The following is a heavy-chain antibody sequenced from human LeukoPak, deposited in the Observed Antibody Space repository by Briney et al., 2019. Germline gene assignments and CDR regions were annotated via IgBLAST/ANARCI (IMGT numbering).Heavy chain of an antibody. CDR2: ISGYNGNT. V-gene: IGHV1-18*01. CDR3: ARGGLRVMVYRLYYMDV. Sequence: ASVKVSCKASGYIFTNFGISWARQARGQGLEWMGWISGYNGNTKYVQKFQGRVTMTRDTSISTAYMELTRLRSDDTAVYYCARGGLRVMVYRLYYMDVWGKGTTVTVSS. D-gene: IGHD2-8*01. CDR1: GYIFTNFG. J-gene: IGHJ6*03.